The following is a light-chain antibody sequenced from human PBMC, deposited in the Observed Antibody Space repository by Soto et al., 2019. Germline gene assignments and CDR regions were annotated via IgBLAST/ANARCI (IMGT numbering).Light chain of an antibody. CDR1: QSVSSSY. CDR2: GAS. CDR3: QQYSNWPRT. V-gene: IGKV3-15*01. Sequence: ELVLTQSPATLSLSPGERATLSCGASQSVSSSYLAWYQQKPGQAPRLLIYGASTRATGIPARFSGSGSGTEFTLTITSLQSEDFAVYFCQQYSNWPRTFGQGTKVDIK. J-gene: IGKJ1*01.